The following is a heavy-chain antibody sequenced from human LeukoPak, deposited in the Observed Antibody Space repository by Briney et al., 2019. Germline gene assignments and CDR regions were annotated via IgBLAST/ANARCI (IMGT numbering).Heavy chain of an antibody. CDR3: AKDRDRTYYHYYMDI. Sequence: PGGSLRLSCAASGFTFSSYSMNWVRQAPGKGLEWVSSISSSRSYIYYADSVKGRFTISRDNAKKSLYLQMNSLRAEDTAVYYCAKDRDRTYYHYYMDIWGKGTTVTISS. V-gene: IGHV3-21*01. J-gene: IGHJ6*03. CDR2: ISSSRSYI. CDR1: GFTFSSYS. D-gene: IGHD3-10*01.